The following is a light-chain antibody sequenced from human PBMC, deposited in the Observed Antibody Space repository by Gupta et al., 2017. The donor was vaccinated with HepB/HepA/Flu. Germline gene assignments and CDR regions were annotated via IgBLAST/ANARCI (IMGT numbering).Light chain of an antibody. CDR1: SSDVGSSNL. V-gene: IGLV2-23*02. Sequence: QSALTQPASVSGSPGQSLTISCTGTSSDVGSSNLVSWYQQHPGKAPKLMIYEVSKRPSGVSNRFSGSKSGNTASLTISGLQAEDEADYYCCSYAGSSTYYVFGTGTKVTVL. J-gene: IGLJ1*01. CDR2: EVS. CDR3: CSYAGSSTYYV.